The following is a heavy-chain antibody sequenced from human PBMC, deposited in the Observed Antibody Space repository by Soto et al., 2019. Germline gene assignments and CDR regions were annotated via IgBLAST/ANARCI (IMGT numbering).Heavy chain of an antibody. J-gene: IGHJ3*02. CDR2: IYYSGST. Sequence: SEPLCLTCTVYGASINTGDYYWSWIRQPPGNCLEWIGYIYYSGSTYHNPSLKSRVTISVDMPKNQFSLKLGSVTAADTAVYYCATVPTYYYDRSGYANAFHIWGQGTMVTVSS. D-gene: IGHD3-22*01. V-gene: IGHV4-30-4*01. CDR1: GASINTGDYY. CDR3: ATVPTYYYDRSGYANAFHI.